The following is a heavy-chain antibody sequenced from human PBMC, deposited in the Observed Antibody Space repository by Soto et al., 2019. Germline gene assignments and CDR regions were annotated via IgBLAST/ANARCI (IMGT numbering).Heavy chain of an antibody. D-gene: IGHD4-17*01. Sequence: QVQLVQSGAEVKKPGSSVKVSCKASGGTFSSYAISWVRQAPGQGLEWMGGIIPIFGTANYAQKFQGRVAITADESTTTAYMELSSLTSEDTAMYYCARETTTVTRDYFYYGMDVWGQGTTVTVSS. J-gene: IGHJ6*02. CDR2: IIPIFGTA. CDR3: ARETTTVTRDYFYYGMDV. CDR1: GGTFSSYA. V-gene: IGHV1-69*01.